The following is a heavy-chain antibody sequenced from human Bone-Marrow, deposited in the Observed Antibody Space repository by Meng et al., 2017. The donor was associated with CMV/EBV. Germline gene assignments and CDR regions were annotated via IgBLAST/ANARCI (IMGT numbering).Heavy chain of an antibody. CDR3: AHRRYSSGWSWNGFDP. J-gene: IGHJ5*02. V-gene: IGHV2-5*01. Sequence: SGPTLVKPTQTLTLTCTFSGFSLSTSGVGVGWIRQPPGKALEWLALIYWNDDKRYSPSLKSRLTITKDTSKNQVVLTMTNMDPVDTATYYCAHRRYSSGWSWNGFDPWGQGTLVTSPQ. CDR1: GFSLSTSGVG. D-gene: IGHD6-19*01. CDR2: IYWNDDK.